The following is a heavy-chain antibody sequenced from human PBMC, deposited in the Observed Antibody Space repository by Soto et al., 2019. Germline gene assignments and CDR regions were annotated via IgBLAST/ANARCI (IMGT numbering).Heavy chain of an antibody. CDR1: GGTFGSYA. Sequence: QVQLVQSWAEVKEPGSSVKVFCKASGGTFGSYAISWVRQAPGQGLEWMGGIIPIFGTANDAQKFQGRVTITADESTSTAYMELSSLRSEDTAVYYCARDAGGGKPAGYWGQGTLVTVSS. J-gene: IGHJ4*02. CDR3: ARDAGGGKPAGY. V-gene: IGHV1-69*01. D-gene: IGHD2-15*01. CDR2: IIPIFGTA.